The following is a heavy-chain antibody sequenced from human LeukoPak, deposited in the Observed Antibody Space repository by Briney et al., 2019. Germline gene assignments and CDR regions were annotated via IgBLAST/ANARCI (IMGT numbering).Heavy chain of an antibody. CDR3: ARVGFWSGYSSGY. J-gene: IGHJ4*02. Sequence: KPSETLSLTCAVYGGSFSGYYWSWIGQPPGKGLEWIGEINHSGSTNYNPSLKSRVTISVDTSKNQFSLKLSSVTAADTAVYYCARVGFWSGYSSGYWGQGTLVTVSS. CDR1: GGSFSGYY. V-gene: IGHV4-34*01. D-gene: IGHD3-3*01. CDR2: INHSGST.